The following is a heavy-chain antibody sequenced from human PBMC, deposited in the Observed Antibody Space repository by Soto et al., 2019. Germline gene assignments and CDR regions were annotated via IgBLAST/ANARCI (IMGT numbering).Heavy chain of an antibody. CDR2: INPNSGGT. V-gene: IGHV1-2*04. J-gene: IGHJ4*02. CDR3: ARALTYSSSALFDF. CDR1: GYTFAGYY. D-gene: IGHD6-6*01. Sequence: QVQLVQSGAEVKKPGASVKVSCKASGYTFAGYYMHWVRQAPGQGLEWMGWINPNSGGTNYAQKFQGWVTMTRDTSISTAYMELSRLRSDDTAVYYCARALTYSSSALFDFWGQGTLVTVSS.